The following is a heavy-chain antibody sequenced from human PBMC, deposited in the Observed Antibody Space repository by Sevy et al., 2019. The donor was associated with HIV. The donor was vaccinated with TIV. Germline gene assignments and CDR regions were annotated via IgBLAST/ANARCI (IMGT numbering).Heavy chain of an antibody. J-gene: IGHJ4*02. V-gene: IGHV3-23*01. D-gene: IGHD2-8*01. CDR3: AREGCTKPHDY. CDR2: LSFGCGEI. CDR1: GFTFSKYS. Sequence: GGSLRLSCAASGFTFSKYSMSWVRQPPGKGLEWVSTLSFGCGEINYADSVKGRFTIYRDNFKSSVYLQMNNLGPEDTAVYYCAREGCTKPHDYWGQGTLVTVSS.